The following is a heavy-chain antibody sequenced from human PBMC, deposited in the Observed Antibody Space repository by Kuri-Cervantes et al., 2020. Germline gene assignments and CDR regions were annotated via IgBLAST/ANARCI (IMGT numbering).Heavy chain of an antibody. Sequence: GESLKISCAASGFTFSSYWMHWVRQAPGKGLVWVSRITGDGSGTTYADSVKGRFTISRDNAKNTLYLEMNSLRVEDTAVYYCARLVATNEPPDYWGQGTLVTVSS. V-gene: IGHV3-74*01. D-gene: IGHD5-12*01. CDR2: ITGDGSGT. CDR3: ARLVATNEPPDY. J-gene: IGHJ4*02. CDR1: GFTFSSYW.